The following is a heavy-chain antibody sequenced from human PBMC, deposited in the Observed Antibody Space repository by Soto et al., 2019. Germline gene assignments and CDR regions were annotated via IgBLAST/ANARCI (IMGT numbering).Heavy chain of an antibody. CDR1: GFTFSSYW. J-gene: IGHJ6*02. CDR3: VREGSIVVVPAANGIQLWEEYYYYGMDV. CDR2: IKQDGSEK. Sequence: PGGSLRLSCAASGFTFSSYWMSWVRQAPGKGLEWVANIKQDGSEKYYVDSVKGRFTISRDNAKNSLYLQMNSLRAEDTAVYYCVREGSIVVVPAANGIQLWEEYYYYGMDVWGQETTVTVSS. D-gene: IGHD2-2*01. V-gene: IGHV3-7*03.